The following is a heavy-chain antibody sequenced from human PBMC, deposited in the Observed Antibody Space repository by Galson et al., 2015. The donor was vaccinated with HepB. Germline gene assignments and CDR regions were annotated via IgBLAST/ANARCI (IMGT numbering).Heavy chain of an antibody. CDR1: GFTVNRYW. D-gene: IGHD5-12*01. Sequence: SLRLSCAVSGFTVNRYWMHWVRQAPGKGLVWVARINSDGSGTAYADFVRGRFTISRGNARKRLYLHMNGLKVEDTAVYYCARHPGGGGYDLDYWGQGTQVSVSS. V-gene: IGHV3-74*01. CDR2: INSDGSGT. J-gene: IGHJ4*02. CDR3: ARHPGGGGYDLDY.